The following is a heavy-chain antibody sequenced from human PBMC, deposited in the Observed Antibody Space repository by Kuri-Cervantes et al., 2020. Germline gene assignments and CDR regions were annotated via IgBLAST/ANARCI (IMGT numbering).Heavy chain of an antibody. D-gene: IGHD4-23*01. J-gene: IGHJ6*02. CDR3: ARDDAVAGQGGYYYYYGMDV. V-gene: IGHV3-11*01. Sequence: GGSLRLSCAASGFTFSDYYMSWIRQAPGKGLEWVSYISSSGSTIYYADSVKGRFTISRDNAKNSLYLQMNSLRAEDTAVYYCARDDAVAGQGGYYYYYGMDVWGQGTTVTVSS. CDR2: ISSSGSTI. CDR1: GFTFSDYY.